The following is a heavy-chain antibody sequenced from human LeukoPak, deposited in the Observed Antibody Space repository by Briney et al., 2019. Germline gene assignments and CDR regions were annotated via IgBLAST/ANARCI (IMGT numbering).Heavy chain of an antibody. V-gene: IGHV1-24*01. J-gene: IGHJ4*02. Sequence: GASVKVSCKGSGYTLTQLSIHWVRQAPGQGLEWMGGFDPEDGETIYEQKFHGRVTMTEDTSTDTAYMQLSNLRSDDTAVYYCATNLATVATPAYYWGQGTLVTVSS. CDR3: ATNLATVATPAYY. CDR2: FDPEDGET. CDR1: GYTLTQLS. D-gene: IGHD4-23*01.